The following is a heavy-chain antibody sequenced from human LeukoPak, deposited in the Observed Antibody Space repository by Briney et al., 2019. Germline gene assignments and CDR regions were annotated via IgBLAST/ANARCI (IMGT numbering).Heavy chain of an antibody. V-gene: IGHV3-7*01. CDR2: IKQDGSER. Sequence: GGSLRLSCAASGFTFSGFSMSWVRQSPTKGLEWVANIKQDGSERYYVGSVKGRFTISRDNAKNSLSLQMNNLRVEDTAVYYCARAGSHWHYVYWGQGTVVTVSS. CDR3: ARAGSHWHYVY. CDR1: GFTFSGFS. D-gene: IGHD3-10*01. J-gene: IGHJ4*02.